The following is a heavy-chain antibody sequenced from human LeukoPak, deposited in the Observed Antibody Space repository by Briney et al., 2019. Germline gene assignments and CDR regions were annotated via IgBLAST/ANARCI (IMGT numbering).Heavy chain of an antibody. CDR3: ARDRAEYYDILTGYLGYYGMDV. CDR1: GYTFTGYY. D-gene: IGHD3-9*01. J-gene: IGHJ6*02. Sequence: ASVKVSCKASGYTFTGYYMHWVRQAPGQGLEWMGWINPNSGGTNYAQKFQGRVTMTRDTSISTAYMELSSLRSDDTAVYYCARDRAEYYDILTGYLGYYGMDVWGQGTTVTVSS. V-gene: IGHV1-2*02. CDR2: INPNSGGT.